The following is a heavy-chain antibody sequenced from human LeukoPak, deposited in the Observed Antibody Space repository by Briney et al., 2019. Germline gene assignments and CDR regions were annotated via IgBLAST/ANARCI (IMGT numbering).Heavy chain of an antibody. J-gene: IGHJ4*02. Sequence: SQTLSLTCTVSGGSISSGAYYWSWIRQPPGKGLEWIGYIYYSGSTSYNPSLKSRVTISVDTSKNQFSLKLSSVTAADTAVYYCARSEYYYDSSGSRPLWYFDYWGQGTLVTVSS. CDR3: ARSEYYYDSSGSRPLWYFDY. CDR1: GGSISSGAYY. CDR2: IYYSGST. D-gene: IGHD3-22*01. V-gene: IGHV4-30-4*01.